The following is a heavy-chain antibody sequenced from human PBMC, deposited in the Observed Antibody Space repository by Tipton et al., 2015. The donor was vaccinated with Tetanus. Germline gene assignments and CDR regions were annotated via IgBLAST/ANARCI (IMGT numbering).Heavy chain of an antibody. CDR3: GSITAGT. CDR1: GFTFNTYW. Sequence: SLRLSCAASGFTFNTYWMSWARQAPGKGLEWVANIKYDESEKYYVDSVKGRFTISRDNAKNSLYLQMNSLRAEDTAVYYCGSITAGTWGQGTLVTVSS. CDR2: IKYDESEK. V-gene: IGHV3-7*01. J-gene: IGHJ5*02. D-gene: IGHD3-10*01.